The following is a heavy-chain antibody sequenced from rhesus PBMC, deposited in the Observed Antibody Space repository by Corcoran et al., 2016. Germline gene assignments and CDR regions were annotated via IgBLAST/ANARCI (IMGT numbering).Heavy chain of an antibody. J-gene: IGHJ4*01. CDR2: IYGSCGST. V-gene: IGHV4-93*02. CDR1: GGSISSSNW. D-gene: IGHD6-25*01. CDR3: ARVLAGD. Sequence: QLQLQESGPAVVKPSETLSLTCAVSGGSISSSNWWSWIRQSPGKGLEWIGGIYGSCGSTEYNPSLKIRVTISIDTSKNQFSLKLSSVTAADTAVYYCARVLAGDWGQGVLVTVSS.